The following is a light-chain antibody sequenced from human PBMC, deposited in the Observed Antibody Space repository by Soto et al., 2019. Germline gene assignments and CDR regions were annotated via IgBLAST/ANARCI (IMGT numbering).Light chain of an antibody. CDR2: KAS. CDR1: QSVDIW. J-gene: IGKJ1*01. CDR3: QQYNGFSRT. Sequence: DIRMTQSTFTLSASVGDRVTITCRASQSVDIWLAWYQQKPGKAPTLLIYKASTLESGVPSRFSGSGSGREFTLTICCLQPDDFATYYCQQYNGFSRTFGQGTKVDIK. V-gene: IGKV1-5*03.